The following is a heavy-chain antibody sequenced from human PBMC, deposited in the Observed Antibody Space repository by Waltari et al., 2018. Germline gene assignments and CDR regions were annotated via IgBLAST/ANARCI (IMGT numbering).Heavy chain of an antibody. Sequence: QVQLQESGPGLVKPSETLSLTCAVSGYSISSGYYWGWIRQPPGKGLEWIGSIYHSGSTYYNPSLKSRVTISVDTSKNQFSLKLSSVTAADTAVYYCALSPSIAARPGYFDLWGRGTLVTVSS. V-gene: IGHV4-38-2*01. CDR1: GYSISSGYY. J-gene: IGHJ2*01. CDR2: IYHSGST. D-gene: IGHD6-6*01. CDR3: ALSPSIAARPGYFDL.